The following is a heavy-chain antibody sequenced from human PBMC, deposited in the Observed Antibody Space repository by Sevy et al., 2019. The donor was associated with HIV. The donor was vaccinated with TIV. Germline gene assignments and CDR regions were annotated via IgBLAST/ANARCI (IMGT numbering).Heavy chain of an antibody. CDR1: GFTFSSYA. V-gene: IGHV3-23*01. Sequence: GGSLRLSCAASGFTFSSYAMSWVRQAPGKGLEWVSAISGSGGSTYYGDSVKGRFTISRDNSKNTLYMQMNSLRAEDTAVYYCAKDLLRFLEWLPNSFDYWGQGTLVTVSS. D-gene: IGHD3-3*01. CDR2: ISGSGGST. CDR3: AKDLLRFLEWLPNSFDY. J-gene: IGHJ4*02.